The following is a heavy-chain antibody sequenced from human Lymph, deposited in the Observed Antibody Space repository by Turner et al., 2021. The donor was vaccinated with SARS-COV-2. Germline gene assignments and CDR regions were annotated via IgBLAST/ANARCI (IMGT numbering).Heavy chain of an antibody. CDR1: GYIFTGYY. Sequence: QVQLVQSGAEVKRPGASVKVSCKATGYIFTGYYMHWVRQAPGQGLGWMGWINPNGGGTNYAQKFQGRVTMTRDTSISTAYMEVSRLRSDDTAVYYCARDTRGDYSYYYDGMDVWGQGTTVTVSS. D-gene: IGHD4-17*01. J-gene: IGHJ6*02. CDR2: INPNGGGT. V-gene: IGHV1-2*02. CDR3: ARDTRGDYSYYYDGMDV.